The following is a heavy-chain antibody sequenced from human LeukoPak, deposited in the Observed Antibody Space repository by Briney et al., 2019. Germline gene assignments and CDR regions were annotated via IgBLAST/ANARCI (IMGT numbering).Heavy chain of an antibody. J-gene: IGHJ4*02. CDR1: GYTFTSYY. V-gene: IGHV1-46*01. CDR2: INPSGGST. D-gene: IGHD1-26*01. CDR3: ARWEQLDY. Sequence: ASVKVSCTASGYTFTSYYIHWVRQAPGQGLEWVGIINPSGGSTSYAQKIQGRVTMTRDTSTSTVYMELSSLRSEDTAVYYCARWEQLDYWGQGTLVTVSS.